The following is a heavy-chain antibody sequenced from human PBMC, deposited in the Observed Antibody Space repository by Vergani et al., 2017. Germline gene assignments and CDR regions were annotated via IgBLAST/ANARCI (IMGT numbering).Heavy chain of an antibody. CDR2: INHSGST. CDR3: ARGLLWYSSSWWFDH. Sequence: QVQLQQWGAGLLKPSETLSLTCAVYGGSFSGYYWSWIRQPPGKGLEWIGEINHSGSTNYNPSLKSRVTISVDTSKNQFSLTLSSVTAADTAVYYCARGLLWYSSSWWFDHWGQGTLVTVSS. CDR1: GGSFSGYY. J-gene: IGHJ5*02. D-gene: IGHD6-13*01. V-gene: IGHV4-34*01.